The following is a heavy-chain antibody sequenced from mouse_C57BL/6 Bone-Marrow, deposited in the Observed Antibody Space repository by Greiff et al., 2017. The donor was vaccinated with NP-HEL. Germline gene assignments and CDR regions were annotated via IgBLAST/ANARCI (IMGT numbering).Heavy chain of an antibody. CDR2: ISDGGSYT. CDR3: ARDHDPRRDYFDY. CDR1: GFTFSSYA. Sequence: EVQLVESGGGLVKPGGSLKLSCAASGFTFSSYAMSWVRQTPEKRLEWVATISDGGSYTYYPDNVKGRFTISRDNAKNNLYLQMSHLKSEDTAMYYCARDHDPRRDYFDYWGQGTTLTVSS. V-gene: IGHV5-4*01. D-gene: IGHD2-12*01. J-gene: IGHJ2*01.